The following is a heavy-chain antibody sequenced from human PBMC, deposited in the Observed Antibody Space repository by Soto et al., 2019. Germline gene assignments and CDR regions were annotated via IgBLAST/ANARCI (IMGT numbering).Heavy chain of an antibody. D-gene: IGHD6-13*01. CDR2: IYYSGST. CDR3: ARSFGVAAAGPFDY. Sequence: QVQLQESGPGLVKPSQTLSLTCTVSGGSISSVGYYWSWIRQHPGKGLEWMGYIYYSGSTYYNPFLKSRVTISVDTSKNQFSLKLRSLTAADTAVYYGARSFGVAAAGPFDYWGQGTLVTVSS. CDR1: GGSISSVGYY. V-gene: IGHV4-31*03. J-gene: IGHJ4*02.